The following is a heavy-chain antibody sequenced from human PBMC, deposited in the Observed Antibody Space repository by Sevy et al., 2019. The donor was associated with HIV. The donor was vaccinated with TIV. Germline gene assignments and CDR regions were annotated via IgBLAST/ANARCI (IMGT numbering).Heavy chain of an antibody. CDR3: AKGGANSGSYWGDAFDI. D-gene: IGHD1-26*01. CDR2: ISGSGGST. Sequence: GGSLRLSCAASGFTFSSDAMSWVRQAPGKGLEWVSAISGSGGSTYYADSVKGRLTISRDNSKNTLYLQMNSLRAEDTAVYYCAKGGANSGSYWGDAFDIWGQGTMVTVSS. CDR1: GFTFSSDA. J-gene: IGHJ3*02. V-gene: IGHV3-23*01.